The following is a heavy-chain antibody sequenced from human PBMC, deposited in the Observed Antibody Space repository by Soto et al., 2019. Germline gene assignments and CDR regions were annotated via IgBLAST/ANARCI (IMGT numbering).Heavy chain of an antibody. V-gene: IGHV3-73*02. Sequence: EVQLVESGGGLVQPGGSLKLSCAASGFTFSGSAMHWVRQASGKGLEWVGRIRSKANSYATAYAASVKGRFTISRDDSKNTAYLQMNSLKTEDTAVYYYTRHLWSIDSSGWTEYWGQGTLVTVSS. CDR1: GFTFSGSA. CDR3: TRHLWSIDSSGWTEY. CDR2: IRSKANSYAT. J-gene: IGHJ4*02. D-gene: IGHD6-19*01.